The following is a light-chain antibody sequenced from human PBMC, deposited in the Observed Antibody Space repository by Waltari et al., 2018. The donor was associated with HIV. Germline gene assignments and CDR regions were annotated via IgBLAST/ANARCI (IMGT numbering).Light chain of an antibody. CDR1: SSDLRGYNY. V-gene: IGLV2-14*03. J-gene: IGLJ2*01. Sequence: QSALTPPASVSGSPGQSITIACTGTSSDLRGYNYVAWYQQHPGKAPKLMIFDVSNRPSGVSNRFSGCKSGNTASLTISGLQAEDEAHYFCSSFSISSTLVVFGGGTKLTVL. CDR3: SSFSISSTLVV. CDR2: DVS.